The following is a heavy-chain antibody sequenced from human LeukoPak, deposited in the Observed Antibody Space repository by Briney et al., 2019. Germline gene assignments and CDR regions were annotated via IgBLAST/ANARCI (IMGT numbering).Heavy chain of an antibody. CDR2: IYHGGST. CDR3: ATSSSDWASYGMDV. CDR1: GGSIISISW. V-gene: IGHV4-4*02. J-gene: IGHJ6*02. Sequence: SETPSVTCAVSGGSIISISWWSWVRQPPGKWLEWIGEIYHGGSTNYNPSLKSRVTISVDKSKNQFSLNLISVTAADTAVYYCATSSSDWASYGMDVWGQGTTVTVSS. D-gene: IGHD6-25*01.